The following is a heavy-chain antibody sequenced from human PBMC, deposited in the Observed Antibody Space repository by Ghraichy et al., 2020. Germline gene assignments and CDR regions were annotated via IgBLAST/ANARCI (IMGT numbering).Heavy chain of an antibody. D-gene: IGHD1-26*01. Sequence: SCAASGFNFSNSAMDWVRQAPGKGLEWVSAVNGNADRTYYADSVKGRFTISRDNSKNTLYLQMNSLRVEDTALYYCTKWGAQSGSYRFVDYWGQGTLVTVSS. CDR3: TKWGAQSGSYRFVDY. V-gene: IGHV3-23*01. CDR1: GFNFSNSA. CDR2: VNGNADRT. J-gene: IGHJ4*02.